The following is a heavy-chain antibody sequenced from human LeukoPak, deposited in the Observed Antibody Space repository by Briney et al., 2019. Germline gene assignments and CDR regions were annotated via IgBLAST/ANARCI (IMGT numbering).Heavy chain of an antibody. CDR2: IYYSGTT. CDR1: GGSITSNTNY. Sequence: SETLSLTCTVSGGSITSNTNYWGWIRQPPGKGPEWIGNIYYSGTTYYNPSLKSRVTISVDTSKNQFSLKLNSVTAADTAVYYCARGRGGTYFYESSAYYPRRYFDSWGQGTLVTVSS. V-gene: IGHV4-39*01. D-gene: IGHD3-22*01. J-gene: IGHJ4*02. CDR3: ARGRGGTYFYESSAYYPRRYFDS.